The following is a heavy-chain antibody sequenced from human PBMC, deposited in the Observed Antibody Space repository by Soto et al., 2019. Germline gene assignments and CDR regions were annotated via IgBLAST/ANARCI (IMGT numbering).Heavy chain of an antibody. Sequence: ASVKVSCKASGYTFTSYGISWVRQAPGQGLEWMGWISAYNGNTNYAQKLQGRVTMTTDTSTSTAYMELRSLRSDGTAEYYCARAQLVGGNVPGGSPCFDAWGQGTLVTVSS. J-gene: IGHJ5*02. V-gene: IGHV1-18*01. D-gene: IGHD2-15*01. CDR2: ISAYNGNT. CDR1: GYTFTSYG. CDR3: ARAQLVGGNVPGGSPCFDA.